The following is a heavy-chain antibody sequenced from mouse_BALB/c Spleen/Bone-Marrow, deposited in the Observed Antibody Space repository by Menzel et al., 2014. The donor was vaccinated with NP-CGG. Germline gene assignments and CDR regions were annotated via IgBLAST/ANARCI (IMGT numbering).Heavy chain of an antibody. D-gene: IGHD1-3*01. CDR3: ARWGKGDFDV. CDR2: INPGNGRT. J-gene: IGHJ1*01. CDR1: GYNFISYW. V-gene: IGHV1S81*02. Sequence: VQLQESGAELVKPGASVTLSCKASGYNFISYWIHWVKQRPGQGLEWIGEINPGNGRTNYNEKFKDKATLTIDKSSSTAYMQRSRLTSKDSAVYYCARWGKGDFDVWGAGTTVTVSS.